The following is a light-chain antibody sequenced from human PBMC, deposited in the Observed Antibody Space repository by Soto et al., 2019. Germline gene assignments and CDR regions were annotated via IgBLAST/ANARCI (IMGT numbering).Light chain of an antibody. Sequence: DIQMTQSPSTLSASVGDRVTITCRASQSITSWLAWFQQKPGQAPKLLIYDVSTLERGVPSRFSGSGSGTEFTLTISSLQTDDFATYYCQQYYGYPYTFGQGTKLEIK. V-gene: IGKV1-5*01. CDR3: QQYYGYPYT. CDR2: DVS. J-gene: IGKJ2*01. CDR1: QSITSW.